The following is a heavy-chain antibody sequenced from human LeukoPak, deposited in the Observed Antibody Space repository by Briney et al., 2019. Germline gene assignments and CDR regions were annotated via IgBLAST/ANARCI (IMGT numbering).Heavy chain of an antibody. D-gene: IGHD2-15*01. CDR3: ARGHTPPIDY. CDR1: GFTFSSYT. V-gene: IGHV3-48*02. Sequence: GKSLRLSCAASGFTFSSYTMNWVRQAPGKGLEWVSYITSSSSTIYYADSVKGRFTISRDNAKSSLYLQMNGLRDEDTAVYYCARGHTPPIDYWGQGTLVTVSS. J-gene: IGHJ4*02. CDR2: ITSSSSTI.